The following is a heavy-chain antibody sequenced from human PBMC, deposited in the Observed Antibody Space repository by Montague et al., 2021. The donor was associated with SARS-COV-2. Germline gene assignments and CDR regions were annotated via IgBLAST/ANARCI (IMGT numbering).Heavy chain of an antibody. Sequence: SETLSLTCTVSGGSISSSSYYWGWIRQPPGKGLEWIGSIYYSGSPYYNPSLKSRVTISVDTSKNQFSLKLSSVTAADTAVYYCARDYGDYGSGYYYGMDVWGQGTTVTVSS. V-gene: IGHV4-39*07. J-gene: IGHJ6*02. D-gene: IGHD4-17*01. CDR2: IYYSGSP. CDR3: ARDYGDYGSGYYYGMDV. CDR1: GGSISSSSYY.